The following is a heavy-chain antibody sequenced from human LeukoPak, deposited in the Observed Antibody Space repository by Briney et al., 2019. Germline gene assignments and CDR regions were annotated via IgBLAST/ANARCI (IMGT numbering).Heavy chain of an antibody. V-gene: IGHV3-30*01. CDR2: ISYDGSNK. J-gene: IGHJ4*02. CDR1: GFTFSSYA. D-gene: IGHD2-2*01. CDR3: ARGLRVVPAAHHLDY. Sequence: GRSLRLSCAASGFTFSSYAMHWVRQAPGKGLEWVAVISYDGSNKYYADSVKGRFTISRDNSKNTLYLRMNSLRAEDTAVYYCARGLRVVPAAHHLDYWGQGTLVTVSS.